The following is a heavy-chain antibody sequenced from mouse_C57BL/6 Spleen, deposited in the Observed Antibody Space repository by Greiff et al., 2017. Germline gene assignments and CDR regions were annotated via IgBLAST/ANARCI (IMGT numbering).Heavy chain of an antibody. CDR1: GYTFTSYW. CDR2: IHPNSGST. D-gene: IGHD3-1*01. CDR3: ARWFLGDMDY. Sequence: QVQLQQPGAELVKPGASVKLSCKASGYTFTSYWMHWVKQRPGQGLEWIGMIHPNSGSTNYNEKFKSKATLTVDKSSSTAYMQHSSLASEDSAVYYCARWFLGDMDYWGQGTSVTVSS. V-gene: IGHV1-64*01. J-gene: IGHJ4*01.